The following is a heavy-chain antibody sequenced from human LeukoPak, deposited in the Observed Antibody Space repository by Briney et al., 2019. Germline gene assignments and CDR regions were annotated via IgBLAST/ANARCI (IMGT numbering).Heavy chain of an antibody. CDR3: AREGSGWYGY. D-gene: IGHD6-19*01. CDR1: GGSISSGGYY. CDR2: IYCSGST. V-gene: IGHV4-31*03. Sequence: SETLSLTCTVSGGSISSGGYYWSWIRQHPGKGLEWIGYIYCSGSTYYNPSLKSRVTISVDTSKNQFSLKLSSVTAADTAVYYCAREGSGWYGYWGQGTLVTVSS. J-gene: IGHJ4*02.